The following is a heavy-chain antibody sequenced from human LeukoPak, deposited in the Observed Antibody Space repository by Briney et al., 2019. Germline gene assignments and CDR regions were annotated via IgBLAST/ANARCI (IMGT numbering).Heavy chain of an antibody. CDR1: GFTFSSYA. Sequence: GGSLRLSCAASGFTFSSYAMSWVRQAPGKGLEWVSSISSSSSYIYYADSVKGRFTISRDNAKNSLYLQMNSLRAEDTAVYYCARDSDSSGYCDYWGQGTLVTVSS. CDR2: ISSSSSYI. D-gene: IGHD3-22*01. CDR3: ARDSDSSGYCDY. J-gene: IGHJ4*02. V-gene: IGHV3-21*01.